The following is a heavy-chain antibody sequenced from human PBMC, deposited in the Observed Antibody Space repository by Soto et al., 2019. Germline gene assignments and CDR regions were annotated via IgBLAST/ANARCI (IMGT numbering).Heavy chain of an antibody. V-gene: IGHV1-3*01. J-gene: IGHJ4*02. CDR1: AYPFTSYA. Sequence: QVQLVQSGAEVKKPGASVKVSCKASAYPFTSYAMHWVRQAPGQRLEWMGWINAGNGNTKYSQKFQGRVTITRDTSASTAYMELSSLRSEGTGVYYCARDVGATGDWGQGPLVTVSS. CDR3: ARDVGATGD. CDR2: INAGNGNT. D-gene: IGHD1-26*01.